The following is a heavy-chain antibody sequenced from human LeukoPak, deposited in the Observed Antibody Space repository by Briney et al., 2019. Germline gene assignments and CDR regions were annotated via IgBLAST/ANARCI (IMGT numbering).Heavy chain of an antibody. D-gene: IGHD2-21*02. V-gene: IGHV4-59*08. CDR3: TKLSDFGDDCYDRPHWFDP. J-gene: IGHJ5*02. Sequence: SETLSLTCTVSGGSMTGYYWAWIRQPPGKRLEWIGYVHSSGGTKYSPSLKSRVTVSIDTSKNQFSLNLRSVTAADSATYYCTKLSDFGDDCYDRPHWFDPWGQGSLVTVSS. CDR2: VHSSGGT. CDR1: GGSMTGYY.